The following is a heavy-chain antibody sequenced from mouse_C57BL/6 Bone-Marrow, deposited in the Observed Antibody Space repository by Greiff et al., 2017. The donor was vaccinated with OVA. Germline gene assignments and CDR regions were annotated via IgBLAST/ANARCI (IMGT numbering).Heavy chain of an antibody. D-gene: IGHD1-1*01. J-gene: IGHJ2*01. CDR1: GYAFSSYW. CDR2: FYPGDGDT. Sequence: QVQLQQSGAELVKPGASVKISCKASGYAFSSYWMNWVKQRPGKGLEWIGQFYPGDGDTNYNGKFKGKATLTADKSSSTADMQLSSLTSEDSAVYFCARWGTVPLDYWGQGTTLTVSS. CDR3: ARWGTVPLDY. V-gene: IGHV1-80*01.